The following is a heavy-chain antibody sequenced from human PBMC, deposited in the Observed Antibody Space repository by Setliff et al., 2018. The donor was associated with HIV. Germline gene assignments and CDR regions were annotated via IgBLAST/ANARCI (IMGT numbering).Heavy chain of an antibody. CDR3: ARVRDYYDSSGYEGYYFDY. D-gene: IGHD3-22*01. Sequence: GGSLRLSCAASGFTFSSYAMHWVRQAPGKGLEWVANIKQDGSEKYYVDSVKGRFTISRDNAKNSLYLQMNSLRAEDTAVYYCARVRDYYDSSGYEGYYFDYWGQGTLVTVSS. CDR1: GFTFSSYA. V-gene: IGHV3-7*03. CDR2: IKQDGSEK. J-gene: IGHJ4*02.